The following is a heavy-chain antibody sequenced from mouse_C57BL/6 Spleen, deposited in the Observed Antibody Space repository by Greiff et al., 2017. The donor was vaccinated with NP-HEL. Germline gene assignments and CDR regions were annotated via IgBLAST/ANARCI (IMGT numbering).Heavy chain of an antibody. CDR3: ARLDDPYYFDY. J-gene: IGHJ2*01. CDR1: GYTFTSYW. V-gene: IGHV1-7*01. D-gene: IGHD2-3*01. Sequence: QVQLQQSGAELAKPGASVKLSCKASGYTFTSYWMHWVKQRPGQGLEWIGYINPSSGYTKYNQKFKDKATLTADKSPSTAYMQLSSLTYEDSAVYYCARLDDPYYFDYWGQGTTLTVSS. CDR2: INPSSGYT.